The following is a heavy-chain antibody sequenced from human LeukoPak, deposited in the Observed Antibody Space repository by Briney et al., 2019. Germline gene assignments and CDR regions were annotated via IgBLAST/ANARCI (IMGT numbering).Heavy chain of an antibody. D-gene: IGHD5-24*01. CDR1: GSSFVTYA. CDR3: ARDSGGDGYNDSFDS. V-gene: IGHV3-64*01. J-gene: IGHJ4*02. CDR2: ISSEGVST. Sequence: GGSLRLSCAASGSSFVTYAMHWGRRAPGKGREYVACISSEGVSTYYANSVKGRFTISRANSKQTLFIQMGSTRAEDMAVYYSARDSGGDGYNDSFDSWGQGTLVTVSS.